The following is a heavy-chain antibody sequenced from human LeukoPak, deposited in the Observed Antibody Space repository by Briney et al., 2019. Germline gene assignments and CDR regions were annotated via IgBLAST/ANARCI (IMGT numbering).Heavy chain of an antibody. D-gene: IGHD3-10*01. CDR3: ARAPNYGSGSYWVYHYYYMDV. Sequence: GGSLRLSCAPPGFTLSSNYMSWVRPAPRRGLEWVSVIYSGGSAYYADSVKGRFTISRDNSKNTLYLQMNSLRAEDTAVYYCARAPNYGSGSYWVYHYYYMDVWGKGTTVTISS. J-gene: IGHJ6*03. V-gene: IGHV3-53*01. CDR1: GFTLSSNY. CDR2: IYSGGSA.